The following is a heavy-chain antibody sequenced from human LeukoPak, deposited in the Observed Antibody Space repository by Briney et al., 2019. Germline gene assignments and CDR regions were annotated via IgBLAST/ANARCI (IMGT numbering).Heavy chain of an antibody. CDR3: AKDHRTYYYGSGSLDY. Sequence: LSGGALRLSCAASGFTFDDYAMHWVRQAPGKGLEWVSLIRGDGGSTYYADSVKGRFTISRDNSKNSLYLQMNSLRTEDTALYYCAKDHRTYYYGSGSLDYWGQGTLVTVPS. D-gene: IGHD3-10*01. J-gene: IGHJ4*02. CDR1: GFTFDDYA. V-gene: IGHV3-43*02. CDR2: IRGDGGST.